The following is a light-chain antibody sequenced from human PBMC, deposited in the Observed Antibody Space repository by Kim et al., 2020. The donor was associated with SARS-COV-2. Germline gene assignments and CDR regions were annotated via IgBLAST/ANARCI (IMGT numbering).Light chain of an antibody. J-gene: IGKJ1*01. CDR3: QQYNSYSKT. Sequence: DIQMTQSPSTLSASVGDEVTITCRASQSISAYLAWYQQRPGKVPKLLIYEASSLESGVPSRFSGSGSGTEFTLTISGLQPDDFATYYCQQYNSYSKTFGQGTKVDIK. CDR2: EAS. V-gene: IGKV1-5*03. CDR1: QSISAY.